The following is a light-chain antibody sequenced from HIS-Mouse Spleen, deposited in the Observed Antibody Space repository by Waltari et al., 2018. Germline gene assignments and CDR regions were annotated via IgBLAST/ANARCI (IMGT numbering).Light chain of an antibody. CDR2: EGS. CDR3: CSYAGSSTWV. Sequence: QSALTQPASVSGSPGQSITISCTGTSRDVGSYNLVPWYQQHPGKAPKLRIYEGSKRPSGVSNRFSGSKSGNTASLTISGLQAEDEADYYCCSYAGSSTWVFGGGTKLTVL. CDR1: SRDVGSYNL. V-gene: IGLV2-23*01. J-gene: IGLJ3*02.